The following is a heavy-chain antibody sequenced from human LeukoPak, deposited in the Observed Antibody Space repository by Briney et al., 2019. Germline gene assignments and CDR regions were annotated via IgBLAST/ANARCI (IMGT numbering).Heavy chain of an antibody. CDR2: IKQDGSEK. V-gene: IGHV3-7*04. Sequence: GGSLRLSCAASGFTFSSFWMHWVRQAPGKGLEWVADIKQDGSEKGYVDSVKGRFTISRDNAKNSLYLQMNSLGAEDTAVYYCGRAMDVWGQGTTVTVYS. CDR3: GRAMDV. CDR1: GFTFSSFW. J-gene: IGHJ6*02.